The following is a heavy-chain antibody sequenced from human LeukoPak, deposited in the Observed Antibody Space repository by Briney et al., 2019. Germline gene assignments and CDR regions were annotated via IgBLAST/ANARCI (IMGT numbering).Heavy chain of an antibody. CDR3: ATIKRGSTYGYFDF. CDR1: GASTASHY. J-gene: IGHJ4*02. D-gene: IGHD5-18*01. Sequence: SETLSLTCTVSGASTASHYWTWLRQPPGKELEWIAYMFDTVGTKSNPSLKSRRTLSVDTSKKQLPLRLSSVTAADTAVYYCATIKRGSTYGYFDFWGQGIKVTVSS. V-gene: IGHV4-59*11. CDR2: MFDTVGT.